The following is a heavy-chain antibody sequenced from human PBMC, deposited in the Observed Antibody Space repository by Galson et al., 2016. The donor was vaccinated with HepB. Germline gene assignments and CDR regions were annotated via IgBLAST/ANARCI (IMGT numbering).Heavy chain of an antibody. CDR2: INAGNGNT. Sequence: SVKVSCKASGYTFTNYPMNWVRQAPGQRLEWMGWINAGNGNTKYYADSFKGRFTISRDNSKNMVYLQMNSLRADDTAIYYCARKDYTFNVFDYWGQGTLVTVSS. V-gene: IGHV1-3*01. CDR3: ARKDYTFNVFDY. D-gene: IGHD3-3*01. J-gene: IGHJ4*02. CDR1: GYTFTNYP.